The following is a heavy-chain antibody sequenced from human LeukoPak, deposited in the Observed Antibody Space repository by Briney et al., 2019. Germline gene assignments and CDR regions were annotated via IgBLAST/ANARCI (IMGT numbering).Heavy chain of an antibody. V-gene: IGHV4-59*08. J-gene: IGHJ4*02. CDR2: FHYSGST. CDR3: ARLGDSSSRLYYFDY. Sequence: PSETLSLTCTVSGGSISSYYWSWIRQPPRKGLEWIGYFHYSGSTNYNPSLKSRVTISVETSKNQFSLKLSSVTAADTAVYYCARLGDSSSRLYYFDYWGQGTLVTVSS. D-gene: IGHD6-6*01. CDR1: GGSISSYY.